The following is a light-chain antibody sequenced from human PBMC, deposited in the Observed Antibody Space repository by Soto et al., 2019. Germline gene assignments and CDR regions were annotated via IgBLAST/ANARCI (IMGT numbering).Light chain of an antibody. CDR3: QQLSYYPRT. CDR1: QDVSSY. J-gene: IGKJ2*01. CDR2: AAS. Sequence: IQMTQSPSSLSASVGDRVTITCRASQDVSSYLVWYQQKPGKAPDLLIYAASTLQSGVPVRFSGSGSGTEFTLTISSLQPDDFATYYCQQLSYYPRTFGQGTKLEIK. V-gene: IGKV1-9*01.